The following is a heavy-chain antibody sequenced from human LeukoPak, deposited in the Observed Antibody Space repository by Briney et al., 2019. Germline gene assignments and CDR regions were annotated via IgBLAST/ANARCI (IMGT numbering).Heavy chain of an antibody. V-gene: IGHV4-34*01. J-gene: IGHJ6*03. CDR3: ARGCPANRFGVEFAYYMDV. CDR2: INHSGST. D-gene: IGHD3-3*01. CDR1: GGSFSGYY. Sequence: KSSETLSLTCAVSGGSFSGYYWSWIRQPPGKGLEWIGEINHSGSTNYNPSLKSRVTISVDTSKNQFSLKLSSVTAADTAVYYCARGCPANRFGVEFAYYMDVWGKGSTVTVSS.